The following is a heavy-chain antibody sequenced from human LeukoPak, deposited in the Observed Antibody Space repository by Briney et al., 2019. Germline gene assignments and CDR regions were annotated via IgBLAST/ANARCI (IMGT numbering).Heavy chain of an antibody. D-gene: IGHD2-15*01. CDR3: AKGGGSIGRSYYFDY. CDR2: ISSSSSYI. V-gene: IGHV3-21*01. J-gene: IGHJ4*02. CDR1: GFTFSTYS. Sequence: GGSLRLSCAASGFTFSTYSMNWVRQAPGKGLEWVSSISSSSSYIYYADSLKGRFTISRDNAKNSLYLQMNSLRAEDTAVYYCAKGGGSIGRSYYFDYWGQGTLVTVSS.